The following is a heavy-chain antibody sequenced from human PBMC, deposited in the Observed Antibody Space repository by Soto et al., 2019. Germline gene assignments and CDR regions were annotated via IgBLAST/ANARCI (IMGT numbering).Heavy chain of an antibody. D-gene: IGHD4-4*01. J-gene: IGHJ5*02. CDR1: GGSFSGYY. V-gene: IGHV4-34*01. CDR3: ARGQATVNGKNRFDP. Sequence: QVQLQQWGAGLLKPSETLSLTCAVYGGSFSGYYWSWIRQPPGKGLEWIGEINHSGSTNYNPSLKSRVTISVDTSKNQFSLKLSSVTAADTAVYYCARGQATVNGKNRFDPWGQGTLVTVSS. CDR2: INHSGST.